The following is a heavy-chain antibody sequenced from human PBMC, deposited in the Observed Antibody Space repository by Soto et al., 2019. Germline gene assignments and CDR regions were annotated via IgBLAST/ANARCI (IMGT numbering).Heavy chain of an antibody. J-gene: IGHJ6*02. D-gene: IGHD1-26*01. CDR2: ISYDGSNK. V-gene: IGHV3-30*18. Sequence: GGSLRLSCAASGFTFSSYGMHWVRQAPGKGLEWVAVISYDGSNKYYADSVKGRFTISRDNSKNTLYLQMNSLRAEDTAVYYCAKCRYRGYYGMDVWGQWTTVTVSS. CDR3: AKCRYRGYYGMDV. CDR1: GFTFSSYG.